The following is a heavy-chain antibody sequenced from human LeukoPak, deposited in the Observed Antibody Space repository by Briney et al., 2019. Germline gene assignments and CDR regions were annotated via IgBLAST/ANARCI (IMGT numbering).Heavy chain of an antibody. CDR3: AREWQREGYYGMDV. CDR1: GSTFSSYE. J-gene: IGHJ6*02. Sequence: PGGSLRLSCAASGSTFSSYEMNWVRQAPGKGLEWVSYISSSGSTIYYADSVKGRFTISRDNAKNSLYLQMNSLRAEDTAVYYCAREWQREGYYGMDVWGQGTTVTVSS. CDR2: ISSSGSTI. D-gene: IGHD1-26*01. V-gene: IGHV3-48*03.